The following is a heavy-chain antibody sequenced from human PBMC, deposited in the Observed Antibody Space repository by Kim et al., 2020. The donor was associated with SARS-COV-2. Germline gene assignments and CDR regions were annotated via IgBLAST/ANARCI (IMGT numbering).Heavy chain of an antibody. V-gene: IGHV4-39*01. Sequence: SETLSLTCAVSGDSITNSDYYWDWIRQPPGKGLEWIGSIYFSGSTDYNPSLKSRVTMSVDVSANKFSLKVTSVTAADTAVYFCARRGPYFYGFDIWGQGTTLSGSS. D-gene: IGHD2-21*01. J-gene: IGHJ6*02. CDR2: IYFSGST. CDR3: ARRGPYFYGFDI. CDR1: GDSITNSDYY.